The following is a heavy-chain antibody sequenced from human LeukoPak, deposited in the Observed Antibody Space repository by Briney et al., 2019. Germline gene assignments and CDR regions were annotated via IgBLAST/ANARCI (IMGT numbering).Heavy chain of an antibody. D-gene: IGHD3-22*01. Sequence: SETLSLTCAVYGGSFSGYYWSWIRQPPGKGLEWIGEINHSGSTNYNPSLKSRVTISVDTSKNQFSLKLSSVTAADTAVYYCAKVVVYYYDSSGYDCWGQGTLVTVSS. CDR3: AKVVVYYYDSSGYDC. CDR1: GGSFSGYY. CDR2: INHSGST. J-gene: IGHJ4*02. V-gene: IGHV4-34*01.